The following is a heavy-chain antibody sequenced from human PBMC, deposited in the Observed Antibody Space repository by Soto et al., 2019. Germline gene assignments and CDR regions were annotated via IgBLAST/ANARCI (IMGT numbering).Heavy chain of an antibody. V-gene: IGHV4-31*03. CDR3: ARNYYDSSGDTSLGY. CDR1: GGSISSGGYY. CDR2: IYYSGST. Sequence: QVQLQESGPGLVKPSQTLALTCTVSGGSISSGGYYWSWIRQHPGKGLEWIGYIYYSGSTYYNPSLKSRVTISVDTSKNQFSLKLSSVTAADTAVYYCARNYYDSSGDTSLGYWGQGTLVTVSS. D-gene: IGHD3-22*01. J-gene: IGHJ4*02.